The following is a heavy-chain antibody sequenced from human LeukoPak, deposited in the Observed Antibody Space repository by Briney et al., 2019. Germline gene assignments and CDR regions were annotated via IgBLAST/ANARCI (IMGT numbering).Heavy chain of an antibody. Sequence: GGSLRLSCVASGFTLSSYNMKWVRQAPGKRLEWVSSISWRSSDIEYADSVKGRFTISRDIDKKSLYLQMNSLRVEDTAVYYCARVYTSTWYLGSLHMDVWGKGTTVTVSS. CDR3: ARVYTSTWYLGSLHMDV. D-gene: IGHD6-13*01. CDR1: GFTLSSYN. CDR2: ISWRSSDI. V-gene: IGHV3-21*01. J-gene: IGHJ6*03.